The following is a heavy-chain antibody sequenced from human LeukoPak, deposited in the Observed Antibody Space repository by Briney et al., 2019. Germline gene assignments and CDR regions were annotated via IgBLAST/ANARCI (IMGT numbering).Heavy chain of an antibody. Sequence: GVSLRLSCAASGFSFSSYALTWVRQGPGKRLEWVSTISYDGADKYYADSARGRFTFSRDNSKNTVYLQMNSLGAEDTAVYFCAKGSSGNYGGRLDYWGQGTLVTVSP. J-gene: IGHJ4*02. CDR1: GFSFSSYA. CDR3: AKGSSGNYGGRLDY. CDR2: ISYDGADK. D-gene: IGHD3-10*01. V-gene: IGHV3-23*01.